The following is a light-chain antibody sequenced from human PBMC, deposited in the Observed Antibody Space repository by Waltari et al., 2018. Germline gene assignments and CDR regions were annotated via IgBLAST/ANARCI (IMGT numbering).Light chain of an antibody. V-gene: IGLV2-14*03. CDR2: DVT. Sequence: QSALTQPASVSGSPGQSITISCTGTTSDIGDYYYVSWYQHFPGKAPKLMLYDVTKRPSGVSCPVSGSKSGNTASLTISGLQAEDEGDYYCCSFRGGDSFVFGTGTRVTVV. CDR3: CSFRGGDSFV. CDR1: TSDIGDYYY. J-gene: IGLJ1*01.